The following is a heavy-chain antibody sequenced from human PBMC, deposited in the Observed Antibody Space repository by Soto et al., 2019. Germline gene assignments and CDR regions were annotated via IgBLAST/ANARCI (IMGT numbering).Heavy chain of an antibody. Sequence: GGSLRLSCAASGFTFSSYSKNWVRQAPGKGLEWVSYISSSSTIYYADSVKGRFTISRDNAKNSLYLQMNSLRDEDTAVYYCARDSGYSYGPFDYWGQGTLVTVSS. CDR3: ARDSGYSYGPFDY. J-gene: IGHJ4*02. CDR1: GFTFSSYS. D-gene: IGHD5-18*01. V-gene: IGHV3-48*02. CDR2: ISSSSTI.